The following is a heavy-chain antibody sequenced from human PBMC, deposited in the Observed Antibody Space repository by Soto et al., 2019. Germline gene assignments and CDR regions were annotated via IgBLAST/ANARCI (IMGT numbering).Heavy chain of an antibody. CDR2: ISSSSSYI. Sequence: EGSLRLSCAASGFTFSSYSMNWVRQAPGKGLEWVSSISSSSSYIYYADSVKGRFTISRDNAKNSLYLQMNSLRAEDTAVYYCACLKAKGGVGYWGQGTLVTVSS. CDR1: GFTFSSYS. V-gene: IGHV3-21*01. CDR3: ACLKAKGGVGY. D-gene: IGHD1-26*01. J-gene: IGHJ4*02.